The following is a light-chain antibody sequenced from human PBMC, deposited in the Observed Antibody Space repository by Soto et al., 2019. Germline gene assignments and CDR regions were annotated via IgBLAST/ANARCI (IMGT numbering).Light chain of an antibody. V-gene: IGKV1-5*03. J-gene: IGKJ1*01. CDR1: QSVDTC. CDR2: KAS. Sequence: DIQMTQSPSTLSASLGDIVTITCRASQSVDTCLAWYQQKPGKAPHLLIYKASSLETGVPSRFSGSGSVTESTLTISSLQPDDFATYYCQQFYRYPWTFGQGTKVEIK. CDR3: QQFYRYPWT.